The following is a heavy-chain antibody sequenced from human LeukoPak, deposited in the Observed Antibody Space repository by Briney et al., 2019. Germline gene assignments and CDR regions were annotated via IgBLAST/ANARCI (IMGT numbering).Heavy chain of an antibody. J-gene: IGHJ4*02. D-gene: IGHD3-9*01. Sequence: PGGSLRLSCAASGFTFSNYAMSWVRQAPGKGLEWVSAVSGRDTSTYYTDSVKGRFTISRDNPKNTLYLQMNSLSAEDTAIYYCAKWGDYDVLTGYYDSDYWGQGTLVTVSS. CDR2: VSGRDTST. CDR3: AKWGDYDVLTGYYDSDY. V-gene: IGHV3-23*01. CDR1: GFTFSNYA.